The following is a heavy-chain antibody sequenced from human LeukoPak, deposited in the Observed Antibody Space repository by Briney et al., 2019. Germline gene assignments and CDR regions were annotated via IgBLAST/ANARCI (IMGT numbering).Heavy chain of an antibody. CDR3: ARIRAVTTPGFWFDP. J-gene: IGHJ5*02. CDR2: IYPGDSDT. V-gene: IGHV5-51*01. CDR1: GYSFTSYW. D-gene: IGHD4-11*01. Sequence: GESLKISCKGSGYSFTSYWIGWVRQMPGKGLEWMGIIYPGDSDTRYSPSFQGQVTISADKSISTAYLQWSSLKASDTAMYYCARIRAVTTPGFWFDPWGQGTLVTVSS.